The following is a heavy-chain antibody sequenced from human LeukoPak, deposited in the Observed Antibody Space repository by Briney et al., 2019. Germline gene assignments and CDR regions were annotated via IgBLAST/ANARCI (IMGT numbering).Heavy chain of an antibody. CDR2: IIPIFGTA. CDR1: GGTFSSYA. Sequence: SVKVSCKASGGTFSSYAISWVRQAPGQGLEWMGGIIPIFGTANYAQKFQGKVTITTDESTSTAYMELSSLRSEDTAVYYCARGGRERFLEWLGDYWGQGTLVTVSS. D-gene: IGHD3-3*01. V-gene: IGHV1-69*05. J-gene: IGHJ4*02. CDR3: ARGGRERFLEWLGDY.